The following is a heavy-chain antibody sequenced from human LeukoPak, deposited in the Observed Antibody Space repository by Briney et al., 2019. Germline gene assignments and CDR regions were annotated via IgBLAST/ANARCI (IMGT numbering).Heavy chain of an antibody. CDR3: AREPVSTNGYYYYYGMDV. J-gene: IGHJ6*02. D-gene: IGHD2-8*01. V-gene: IGHV1-8*02. CDR2: MNPNSGNT. CDR1: GYTFTGYY. Sequence: ASVKVSCKASGYTFTGYYMHWVRQATGQGLEWMGWMNPNSGNTGYAQKFQGRVTMTRNTSISTAYMELSSLRSEDTAVYYCAREPVSTNGYYYYYGMDVWGQGTTVTVSS.